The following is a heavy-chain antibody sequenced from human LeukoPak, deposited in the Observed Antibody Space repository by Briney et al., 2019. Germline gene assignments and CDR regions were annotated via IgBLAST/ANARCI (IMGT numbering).Heavy chain of an antibody. CDR1: GGSVSSGSYY. Sequence: SETLSLTCTVSGGSVSSGSYYWRWIRQPPGKGLEWIGYIYYSGSTNYNPSLKSRVTISVDTSKNQFSLKLSSVTAADTAVYYCARDRNRLYGMDVWGKGTTVTVSS. V-gene: IGHV4-61*01. CDR2: IYYSGST. J-gene: IGHJ6*04. D-gene: IGHD1-14*01. CDR3: ARDRNRLYGMDV.